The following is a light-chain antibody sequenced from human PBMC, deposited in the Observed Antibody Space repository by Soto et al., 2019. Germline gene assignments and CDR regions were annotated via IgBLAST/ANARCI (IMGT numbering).Light chain of an antibody. J-gene: IGKJ4*01. CDR3: QQYYETPLT. V-gene: IGKV4-1*01. Sequence: DIVMTQSPDSLAVSXGXRXXIXCXSSQSXLHSSNSRDYFAWYQQKPGQPPKLLIYWASTRASGVPDRFSGSGSGTDFTLTISTLQAEDVAVYYCQQYYETPLTFGGGTRVEIK. CDR1: QSXLHSSNSRDY. CDR2: WAS.